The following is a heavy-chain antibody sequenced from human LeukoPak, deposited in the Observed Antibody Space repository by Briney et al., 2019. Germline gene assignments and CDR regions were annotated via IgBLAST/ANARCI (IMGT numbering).Heavy chain of an antibody. CDR2: INHTGST. D-gene: IGHD2-21*02. V-gene: IGHV4-34*01. CDR3: ARARCGGDCYPNWFDP. Sequence: SETLSLTCAVYGGSFNVYSWTWIRQSPGKGLEWIGEINHTGSTKYNPTLKSRVTISVDTSKNQFSLKLRSVTAADTAVYYCARARCGGDCYPNWFDPWGQGTLVTVSS. CDR1: GGSFNVYS. J-gene: IGHJ5*02.